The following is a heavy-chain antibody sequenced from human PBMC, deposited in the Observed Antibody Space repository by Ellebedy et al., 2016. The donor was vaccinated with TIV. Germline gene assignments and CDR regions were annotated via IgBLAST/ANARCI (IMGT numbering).Heavy chain of an antibody. CDR3: ARSNLYSSGWSSDAFDI. D-gene: IGHD6-19*01. V-gene: IGHV4-34*01. CDR1: GGSISSYY. CDR2: INHSGST. J-gene: IGHJ3*02. Sequence: MPSETLSLTCTVSGGSISSYYWSWIRQPPGKGLEWIGEINHSGSTNYNPSLKSRVTISVDTSKSQFSLKLSSVTAADTAVYYCARSNLYSSGWSSDAFDIWGQGTMVTVSS.